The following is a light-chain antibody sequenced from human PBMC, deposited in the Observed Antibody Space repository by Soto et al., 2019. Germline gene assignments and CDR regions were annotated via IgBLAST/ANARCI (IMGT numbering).Light chain of an antibody. CDR3: ETWDSTSWV. J-gene: IGLJ3*02. CDR2: LEGGGTY. CDR1: SGPIDYM. Sequence: QPVLTQSSSASASLGSSVKLTCTLSSGPIDYMIAWDQQQPGKAPRYLMKLEGGGTYRRGSGVPDRFSGSSSGSDRYLTISNVQFEDEGDYYCETWDSTSWVFGGGTKLTVL. V-gene: IGLV4-60*02.